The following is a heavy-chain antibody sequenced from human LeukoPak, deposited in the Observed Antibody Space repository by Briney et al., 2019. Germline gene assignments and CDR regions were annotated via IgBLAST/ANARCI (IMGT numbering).Heavy chain of an antibody. D-gene: IGHD6-13*01. J-gene: IGHJ5*02. CDR3: ARDHIAAAGTPLFDP. CDR2: IVVGSGNT. V-gene: IGHV1-58*02. Sequence: SVKVSCKASGFTFTSSAMQWVRQARGQRLEWIGWIVVGSGNTNYAQKFQERVTITRDMSTSTAYMELSSLRSEDTAVYYCARDHIAAAGTPLFDPWGQGTLVTVSS. CDR1: GFTFTSSA.